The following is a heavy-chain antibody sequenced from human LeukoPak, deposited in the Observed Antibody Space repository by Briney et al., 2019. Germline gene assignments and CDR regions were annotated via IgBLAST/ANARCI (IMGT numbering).Heavy chain of an antibody. J-gene: IGHJ4*02. D-gene: IGHD3-22*01. Sequence: PGGSLRLSCAASGFTFSSYGMHWVRQAPGKGLEWVAVIWYDGSNKYYADSVKGRFTISRDNSKNTLYLQMNSLRAEDTAVYYCARDSVGYYYDSSGYDPPGDYWGQGTLVTVSS. CDR1: GFTFSSYG. V-gene: IGHV3-33*01. CDR3: ARDSVGYYYDSSGYDPPGDY. CDR2: IWYDGSNK.